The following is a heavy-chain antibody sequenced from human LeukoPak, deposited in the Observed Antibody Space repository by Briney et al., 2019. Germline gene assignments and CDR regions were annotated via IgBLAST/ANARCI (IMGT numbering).Heavy chain of an antibody. J-gene: IGHJ4*02. CDR3: ASSSWLRDANFDN. D-gene: IGHD6-13*01. CDR2: IYYSGST. CDR1: GGSISSYY. V-gene: IGHV4-59*01. Sequence: SETLSLTCTVSGGSISSYYWSWIRQPPGKGLEWIGYIYYSGSTNYNPSLKSRVTISVDTSKNQFSLKLSSVTAADTAVYSCASSSWLRDANFDNWGQGTLVTVSS.